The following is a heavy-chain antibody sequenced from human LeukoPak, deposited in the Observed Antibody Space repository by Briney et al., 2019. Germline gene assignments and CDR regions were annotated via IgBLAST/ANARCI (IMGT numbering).Heavy chain of an antibody. J-gene: IGHJ6*04. Sequence: SVKVSCKASGGTFSSYAISWVRQAPGQGLEWMGGIIPIFGTANYAQKFQGGVTITADKSTSTAYMELSSLRSEDTAVYYCARGQIVVVSSGMDVWGKGTTVTVSS. V-gene: IGHV1-69*06. CDR3: ARGQIVVVSSGMDV. D-gene: IGHD3-22*01. CDR1: GGTFSSYA. CDR2: IIPIFGTA.